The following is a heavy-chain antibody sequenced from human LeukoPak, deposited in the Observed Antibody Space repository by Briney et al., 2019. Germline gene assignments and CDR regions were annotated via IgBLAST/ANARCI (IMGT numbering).Heavy chain of an antibody. CDR3: ARDQAKGFDY. CDR1: GGSFSGYY. D-gene: IGHD2-2*01. J-gene: IGHJ4*02. Sequence: SETLSLTCAVYGGSFSGYYWRWLRQPPGKGLEWIGEINHSGSTNYNPSLKSRVTISVDTSKNQFSLKLSSVTAADTAVYYCARDQAKGFDYWGQGTLVTVSS. V-gene: IGHV4-34*01. CDR2: INHSGST.